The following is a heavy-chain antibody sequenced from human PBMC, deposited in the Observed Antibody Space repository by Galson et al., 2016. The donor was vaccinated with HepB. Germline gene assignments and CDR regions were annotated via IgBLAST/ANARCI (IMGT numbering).Heavy chain of an antibody. D-gene: IGHD3-16*01. J-gene: IGHJ5*02. V-gene: IGHV4-30-4*01. CDR2: IFHTGSS. Sequence: TLSLTCNVSGGFISSGGHYWSWIRQSPGKGLEWIGYIFHTGSSYYNPSFKSRVTFSVDTSNNVFSLDLTPVTAADTAVYYCALMTTFWGAGRANWFDPWGHGTRVTVSS. CDR1: GGFISSGGHY. CDR3: ALMTTFWGAGRANWFDP.